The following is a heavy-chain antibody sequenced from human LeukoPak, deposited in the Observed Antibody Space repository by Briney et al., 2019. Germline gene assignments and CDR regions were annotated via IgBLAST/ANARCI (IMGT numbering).Heavy chain of an antibody. D-gene: IGHD6-19*01. CDR3: AREDAMYSSGWYGSYFDY. V-gene: IGHV3-21*01. CDR1: GLTFSTYT. Sequence: GGSLRLSCAASGLTFSTYTMNWVRQAPGKGLEWVSSISSSGSYIYYADSVKGRFTISRDNAKNSLYLQMNSLRAEDTAVYYCAREDAMYSSGWYGSYFDYWGQGTLVTVSS. J-gene: IGHJ4*02. CDR2: ISSSGSYI.